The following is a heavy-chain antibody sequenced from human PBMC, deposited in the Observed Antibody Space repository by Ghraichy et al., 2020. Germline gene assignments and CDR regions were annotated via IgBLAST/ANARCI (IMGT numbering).Heavy chain of an antibody. J-gene: IGHJ3*02. V-gene: IGHV4-59*08. Sequence: ETLSLTCTVSGGSISSYYWSWIRQPPGKGLEWIGYIYYSGSTNYNPSLKSRVTISVDTSKNQFSLKLSSVTAADTAVYYCAGTGGNYAAIDAFDIWGQGTMVTVSS. CDR3: AGTGGNYAAIDAFDI. CDR1: GGSISSYY. D-gene: IGHD1-7*01. CDR2: IYYSGST.